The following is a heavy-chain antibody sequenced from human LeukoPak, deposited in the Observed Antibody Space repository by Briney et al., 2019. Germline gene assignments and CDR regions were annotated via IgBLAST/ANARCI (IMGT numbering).Heavy chain of an antibody. Sequence: GGSLRLSCAASGFTFSSYAMHWVRQAPGKGLEWVAVISYDGSNKYYADSVKGRFTISRDNSKNTLYLQMNSLRAEDTAVYYCAKDGPGYCSGGSCYQGVFDYWGQGTLVTVSS. CDR2: ISYDGSNK. CDR3: AKDGPGYCSGGSCYQGVFDY. CDR1: GFTFSSYA. J-gene: IGHJ4*02. V-gene: IGHV3-30*04. D-gene: IGHD2-15*01.